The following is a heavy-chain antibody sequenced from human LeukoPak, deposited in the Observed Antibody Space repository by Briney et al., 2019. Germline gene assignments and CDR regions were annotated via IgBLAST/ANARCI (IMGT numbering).Heavy chain of an antibody. Sequence: GGSLRLSCAASGFTFSDYYMSWIRQAPGKGLEWVSYISSSGSTIYYADSVKGRFTISRDNAKNSLYLQMNSLRDEDTAIYYCARETTVIKKIDYWGQGTLVTVSS. CDR1: GFTFSDYY. CDR3: ARETTVIKKIDY. CDR2: ISSSGSTI. V-gene: IGHV3-11*04. J-gene: IGHJ4*02. D-gene: IGHD4-17*01.